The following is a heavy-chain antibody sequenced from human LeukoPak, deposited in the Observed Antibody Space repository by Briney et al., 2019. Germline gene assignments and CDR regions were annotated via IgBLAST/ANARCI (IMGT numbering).Heavy chain of an antibody. J-gene: IGHJ4*02. CDR1: GGSFSGYY. Sequence: PSETLSLTCAVYGGSFSGYYWSWIRRPPGKGLEWIGEINHSGSTNYNPSLKSRVTISVDTSKNQFSLKLSSVTAADTAGYYCARGRHGIAAAGNRYFVYWGQGTLVTVSS. V-gene: IGHV4-34*01. CDR2: INHSGST. D-gene: IGHD6-13*01. CDR3: ARGRHGIAAAGNRYFVY.